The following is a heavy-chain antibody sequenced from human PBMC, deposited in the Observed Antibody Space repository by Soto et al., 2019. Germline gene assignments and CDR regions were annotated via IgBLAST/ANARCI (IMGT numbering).Heavy chain of an antibody. CDR2: IYSGGST. D-gene: IGHD4-17*01. J-gene: IGHJ2*01. Sequence: EVQLVESGGGLVQPGGSLRLSCAASGFTVSSNYMSWVRQAPGKGLEWVSVIYSGGSTYYAVSVKGRFTISRDNSKNTLYLQMNSLRAEDTAVYYCARDRHGDYIPRYFDLWGRGTLVTVSS. CDR1: GFTVSSNY. V-gene: IGHV3-66*01. CDR3: ARDRHGDYIPRYFDL.